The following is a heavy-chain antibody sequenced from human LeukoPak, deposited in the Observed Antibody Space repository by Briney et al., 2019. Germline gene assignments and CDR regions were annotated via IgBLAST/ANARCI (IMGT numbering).Heavy chain of an antibody. J-gene: IGHJ4*02. CDR2: IKQDGSEK. CDR1: GFTVSSNY. D-gene: IGHD3-22*01. Sequence: GGSLRLSCAASGFTVSSNYMSWVRQAPGRGLEWVANIKQDGSEKYYVDSVRGRFTISRDNAKNSLYLQMNSLRAEDTAVYYCARVRGEYYYDSSGYYFNYWGQGTLVTVSS. V-gene: IGHV3-7*03. CDR3: ARVRGEYYYDSSGYYFNY.